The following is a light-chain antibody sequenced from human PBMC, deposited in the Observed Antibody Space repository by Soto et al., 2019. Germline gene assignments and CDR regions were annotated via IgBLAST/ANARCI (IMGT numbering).Light chain of an antibody. J-gene: IGKJ1*01. CDR1: QTVTGNY. CDR2: SAS. CDR3: QQYSASPRT. V-gene: IGKV3-20*01. Sequence: EIVWTPSHGTLSFAPVYRATISCMASQTVTGNYLAWYHQKPGQAPRLLIHSASSRATGIPDRFSASGSGTDFTLTISRLEPEDFVVYYCQQYSASPRTFGQGPQLDI.